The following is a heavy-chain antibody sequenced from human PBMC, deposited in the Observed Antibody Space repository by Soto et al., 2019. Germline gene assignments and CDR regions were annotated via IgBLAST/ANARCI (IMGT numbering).Heavy chain of an antibody. D-gene: IGHD3-3*01. CDR2: IGTAGDP. V-gene: IGHV3-13*05. J-gene: IGHJ6*02. CDR1: GFTFSSYD. CDR3: ARGGFWSGSDYYYYGMDV. Sequence: HPGGSLRLSCAASGFTFSSYDMHWVRQATGKGLEWVSAIGTAGDPYYPGSVKGRFTISRENAKNSLYLQMNSLRAGDTAVYYCARGGFWSGSDYYYYGMDVWGQGTTVTVS.